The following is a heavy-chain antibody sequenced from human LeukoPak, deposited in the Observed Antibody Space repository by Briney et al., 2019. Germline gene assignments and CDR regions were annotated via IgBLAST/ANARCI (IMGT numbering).Heavy chain of an antibody. J-gene: IGHJ6*03. CDR3: ARTTEGGYTYGYFYYYYMDV. CDR1: GGSFSGYY. Sequence: SETLSLTCAVYGGSFSGYYWSWIRQPPGKGLEWIGEINHSGSTNYNPSLKSRVTISVDTSKNQFSLKLRSVTAADTAVYYCARTTEGGYTYGYFYYYYMDVWGKGTTVTISS. V-gene: IGHV4-34*01. CDR2: INHSGST. D-gene: IGHD5-18*01.